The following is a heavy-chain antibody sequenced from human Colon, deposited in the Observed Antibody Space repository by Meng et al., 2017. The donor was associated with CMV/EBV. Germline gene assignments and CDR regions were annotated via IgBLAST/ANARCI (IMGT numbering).Heavy chain of an antibody. Sequence: ASVKVSCKASGYTFTSYDINWVRQATGQGLEWMGWMNPNSGNTGYAQKFQGRVTITRNTSISTADMELSSLRSEDTAVYYCARVRTYYYDSSPGADYGMDVWGQGTTVTVSS. V-gene: IGHV1-8*03. J-gene: IGHJ6*02. D-gene: IGHD3-22*01. CDR2: MNPNSGNT. CDR3: ARVRTYYYDSSPGADYGMDV. CDR1: GYTFTSYD.